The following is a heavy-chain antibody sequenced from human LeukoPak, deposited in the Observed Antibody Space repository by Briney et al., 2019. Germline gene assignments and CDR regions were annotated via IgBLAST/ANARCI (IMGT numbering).Heavy chain of an antibody. CDR2: IYYTGST. J-gene: IGHJ4*02. D-gene: IGHD3-22*01. V-gene: IGHV4-59*01. Sequence: PSETLSLTCTVSGGSISNYYWSWIRQPPGKGLEWIAYIYYTGSTNYNPSLKSRVTISVDTSKNQFSLKLSSVTAADTAIYYCARRVYYYDSSGYFDYWGQGTLVTVSS. CDR3: ARRVYYYDSSGYFDY. CDR1: GGSISNYY.